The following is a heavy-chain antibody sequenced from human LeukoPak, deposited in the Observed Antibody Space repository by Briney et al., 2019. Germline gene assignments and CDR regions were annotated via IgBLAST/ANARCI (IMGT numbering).Heavy chain of an antibody. CDR3: AGGVIAAAGTFWFDP. CDR1: GYTFTGYY. D-gene: IGHD6-13*01. V-gene: IGHV1-2*06. Sequence: ASVKVSCKASGYTFTGYYMHWVGQAPGQGLEWMGRINPNSGGTNYAQKFQGRVTMTRDTSISTAYMELSRLRSDDTAVYYCAGGVIAAAGTFWFDPWGQGTLVTVSS. J-gene: IGHJ5*02. CDR2: INPNSGGT.